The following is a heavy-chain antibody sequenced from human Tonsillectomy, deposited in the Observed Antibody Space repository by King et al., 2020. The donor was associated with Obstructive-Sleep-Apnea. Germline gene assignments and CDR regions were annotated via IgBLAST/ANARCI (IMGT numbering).Heavy chain of an antibody. Sequence: QLVQSGAEVKKPGASVKVSCKASGYTFSGYYMHWVRQAPGQGLEWMGWINPNSGGTNYAQKFQGRVTMTRDTSISTAYMELSRLRSDDTAAYYCARDPKADIGRVQAAMRWFDPWGQGTLVTVSS. CDR1: GYTFSGYY. J-gene: IGHJ5*02. CDR2: INPNSGGT. V-gene: IGHV1-2*02. CDR3: ARDPKADIGRVQAAMRWFDP. D-gene: IGHD2-2*01.